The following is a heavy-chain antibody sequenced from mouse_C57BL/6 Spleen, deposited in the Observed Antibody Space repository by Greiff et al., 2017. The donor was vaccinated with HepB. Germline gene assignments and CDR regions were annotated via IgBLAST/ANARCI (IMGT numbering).Heavy chain of an antibody. V-gene: IGHV1-55*01. D-gene: IGHD4-1*01. CDR1: GYTFTSYW. Sequence: QVHVKQPGAELVKPGASVKMSCKASGYTFTSYWITWVKQRPGQGLEWIGDIYPGSGSTNYNEKFKSKATLTVDTSSSTAYMQLSSLTSEDSAVYYCAINWEGWYFDVWGTGTTVTVSS. J-gene: IGHJ1*03. CDR3: AINWEGWYFDV. CDR2: IYPGSGST.